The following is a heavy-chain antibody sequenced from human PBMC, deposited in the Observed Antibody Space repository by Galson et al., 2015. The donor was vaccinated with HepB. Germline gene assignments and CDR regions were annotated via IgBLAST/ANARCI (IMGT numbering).Heavy chain of an antibody. V-gene: IGHV1-8*01. CDR3: ARIRGVSVEGGHYYMDV. Sequence: SVKVSCKASGYTFFTHVINWLRQATGQGLEWMGWMNPNSGNTGYAQKFQGRVTMTRNTSTGTAYMELSSLRSEDTAIYYCARIRGVSVEGGHYYMDVWGKGTTVAVSS. D-gene: IGHD3-10*01. CDR2: MNPNSGNT. J-gene: IGHJ6*03. CDR1: GYTFFTHV.